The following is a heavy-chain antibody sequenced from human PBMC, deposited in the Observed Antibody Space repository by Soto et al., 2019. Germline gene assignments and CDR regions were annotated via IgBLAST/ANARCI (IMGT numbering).Heavy chain of an antibody. CDR1: GFLFSAYT. Sequence: GALRLSCAASGFLFSAYTMSWVRQAPGKCLEWLSSITSNSDHIDYADSVRGRFTVSRDNARKSLYLQMDSLGAEDTGVYYCATPYYYNHWGPGTLVTVSS. CDR2: ITSNSDHI. J-gene: IGHJ4*02. CDR3: ATPYYYNH. V-gene: IGHV3-21*01.